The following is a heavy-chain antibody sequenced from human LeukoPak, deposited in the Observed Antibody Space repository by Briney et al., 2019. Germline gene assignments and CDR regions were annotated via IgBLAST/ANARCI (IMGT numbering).Heavy chain of an antibody. Sequence: ASVKVSCKTSGGTFSSYAISWVRQAPGQGLEWMGGIIPIFGTANYAQKFQGRVTITTDESTSTAYKELSSLRSEDTAVYYCARDIGGCSSTSCYEEGGYYYYMDVWGKGTTVTVSS. V-gene: IGHV1-69*05. D-gene: IGHD2-2*01. CDR3: ARDIGGCSSTSCYEEGGYYYYMDV. J-gene: IGHJ6*03. CDR2: IIPIFGTA. CDR1: GGTFSSYA.